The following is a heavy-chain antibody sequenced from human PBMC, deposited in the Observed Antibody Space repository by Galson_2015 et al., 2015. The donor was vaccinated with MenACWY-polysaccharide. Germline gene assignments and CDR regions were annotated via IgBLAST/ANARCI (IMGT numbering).Heavy chain of an antibody. Sequence: SLRLSCAASGFTFSSYWMHWVRQAPGKGPVWVARINADGSATDYADSVRGRFTISRDNAKNTLYLEMNSLRAEDTAVYYCTKAGAKYCRGSSCYFNWFDPWGQGTLVTVSS. D-gene: IGHD2-15*01. CDR3: TKAGAKYCRGSSCYFNWFDP. CDR1: GFTFSSYW. CDR2: INADGSAT. J-gene: IGHJ5*02. V-gene: IGHV3-74*01.